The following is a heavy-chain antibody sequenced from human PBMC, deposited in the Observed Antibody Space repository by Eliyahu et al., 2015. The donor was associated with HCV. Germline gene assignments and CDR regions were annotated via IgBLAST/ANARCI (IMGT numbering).Heavy chain of an antibody. D-gene: IGHD1-1*01. Sequence: QVQLVQSGAEVKKSGASVKVSCKASGFTFTNFAMQWVRQAPGQRLEWMGWINAGNGKTKYSQKFQGRVTITRDTSASTAYMELSSLISEDTAVYYCARGLWNDGGASYYFDYWGQGTLVTVSS. J-gene: IGHJ4*02. CDR1: GFTFTNFA. V-gene: IGHV1-3*01. CDR3: ARGLWNDGGASYYFDY. CDR2: INAGNGKT.